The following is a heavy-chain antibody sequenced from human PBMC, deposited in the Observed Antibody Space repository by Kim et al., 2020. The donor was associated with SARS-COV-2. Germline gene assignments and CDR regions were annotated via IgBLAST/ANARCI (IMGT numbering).Heavy chain of an antibody. Sequence: ASVKVSCKASGYTFTSYGISWVRQAPGQGLEWMGWISAYNGNTNYAQKLQGRVTMTTDTSTSTAYMELRSLRSDDTAVYYCARVFYFVLGQGDAFDIWGQGTMVTVSS. D-gene: IGHD2-15*01. V-gene: IGHV1-18*04. CDR1: GYTFTSYG. CDR2: ISAYNGNT. CDR3: ARVFYFVLGQGDAFDI. J-gene: IGHJ3*02.